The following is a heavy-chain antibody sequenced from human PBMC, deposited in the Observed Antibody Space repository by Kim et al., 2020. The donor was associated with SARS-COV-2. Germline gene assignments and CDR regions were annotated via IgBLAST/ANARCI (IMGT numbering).Heavy chain of an antibody. D-gene: IGHD5-18*01. Sequence: YNPSLKSRVTISVDTSKNQFSLKLSSVTAADTAVYYCARESSSSGTAMVSWGQGTLVTVSS. V-gene: IGHV4-31*02. J-gene: IGHJ4*02. CDR3: ARESSSSGTAMVS.